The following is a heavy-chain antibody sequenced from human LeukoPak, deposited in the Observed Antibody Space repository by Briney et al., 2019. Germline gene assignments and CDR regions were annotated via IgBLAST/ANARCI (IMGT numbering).Heavy chain of an antibody. CDR1: EYSFTSYW. V-gene: IGHV5-51*01. D-gene: IGHD6-13*01. J-gene: IGHJ3*02. CDR3: ARAPWQQLHKHAFDI. CDR2: IYPGDSDT. Sequence: GESLKISCKGSEYSFTSYWIAWVRQMPGKGLEWMGIIYPGDSDTRYSPSFQGQVTISADKSISAAYLQWSSLRAEDTAVYYCARAPWQQLHKHAFDIWGQGTMVTVSS.